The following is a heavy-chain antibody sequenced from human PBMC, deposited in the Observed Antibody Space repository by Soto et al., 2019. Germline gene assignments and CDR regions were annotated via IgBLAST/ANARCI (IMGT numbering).Heavy chain of an antibody. V-gene: IGHV3-9*01. Sequence: GGSLRLSCAASGFTFDDYAMHWVRQAPGKGLEWVSGISWNSGSIGYADSVKGRFTISRDNAKNSLYLQMNSLRAEDTALYYCAKDYCRGGSCYYFDYWGQGTLVTVSS. CDR1: GFTFDDYA. J-gene: IGHJ4*02. CDR2: ISWNSGSI. D-gene: IGHD2-15*01. CDR3: AKDYCRGGSCYYFDY.